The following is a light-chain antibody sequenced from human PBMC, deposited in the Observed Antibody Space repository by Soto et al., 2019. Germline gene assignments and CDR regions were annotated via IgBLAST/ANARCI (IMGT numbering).Light chain of an antibody. J-gene: IGKJ4*01. CDR3: QQADRFPLT. Sequence: DILMTQSPSSVSAAVGDRVIISCRASQRISTWLAWYQQKPGEAPKLLIFAASRLQSGVPSRFSGSGSGTDLTLTINGLPPEDFATYYCQQADRFPLTFGGGTKVEVK. V-gene: IGKV1-12*01. CDR1: QRISTW. CDR2: AAS.